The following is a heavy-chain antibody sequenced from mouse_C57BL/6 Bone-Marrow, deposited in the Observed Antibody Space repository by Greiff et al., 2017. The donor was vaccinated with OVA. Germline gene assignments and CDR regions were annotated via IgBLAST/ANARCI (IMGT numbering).Heavy chain of an antibody. J-gene: IGHJ1*03. V-gene: IGHV1-87*01. CDR3: SEDSAVYYCAWGWYSKIYWYFDV. Sequence: VKLVESGPELARPWASVKISCQAFYTFSRRVHFAIRDTNYWMQWVKQGPGQGLEWVGASYPGNGDTSYNQKFKGKATLTADKSSSTAYMQLSSLTSEDSAVYYCAWGWYSKIYWYFDVWGTGTTVTVSS. CDR1: YTFSRRVH. D-gene: IGHD2-5*01. CDR2: GQGLEWVG.